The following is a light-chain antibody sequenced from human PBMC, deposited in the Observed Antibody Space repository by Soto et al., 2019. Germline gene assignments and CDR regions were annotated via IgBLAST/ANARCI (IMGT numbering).Light chain of an antibody. CDR2: EVS. Sequence: QSALTQPASVSGSTGQSITISCTGTSSDVGGYNYVSWYQHHPGKAPKVMIYEVSNRPSGISNRFSGSKAGNTASLTISGLQAEDEADYYCSSYASSSTLVFGGGTQLTVL. CDR1: SSDVGGYNY. J-gene: IGLJ2*01. V-gene: IGLV2-14*01. CDR3: SSYASSSTLV.